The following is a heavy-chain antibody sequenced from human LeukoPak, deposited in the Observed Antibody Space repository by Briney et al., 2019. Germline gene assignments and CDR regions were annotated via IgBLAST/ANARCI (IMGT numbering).Heavy chain of an antibody. CDR3: ARGGQQLHGGIDY. V-gene: IGHV1-2*04. CDR1: GYTFTGYY. Sequence: ASVKVSCKASGYTFTGYYMHWVRQAPGQGLEWMGLINHNSGGTNYAQKFQGWVTMTRDTSISTAYMELSRLRSDDTAVYYCARGGQQLHGGIDYWGQGTLVTVSS. CDR2: INHNSGGT. D-gene: IGHD6-13*01. J-gene: IGHJ4*02.